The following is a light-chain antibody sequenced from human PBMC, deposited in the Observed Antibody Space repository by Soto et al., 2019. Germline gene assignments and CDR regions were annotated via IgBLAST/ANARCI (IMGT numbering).Light chain of an antibody. J-gene: IGKJ1*01. Sequence: EIVLTQSPGSLSLSPGERVTLSCRASQRLTSTYVAWYQQKLGQAPRLLIFGAYVRATGVPDRFSGSGSGTDFTLTISRLEPEDSAVYFCQQYVDSPWTFGQGTKVEIK. CDR1: QRLTSTY. CDR3: QQYVDSPWT. CDR2: GAY. V-gene: IGKV3-20*01.